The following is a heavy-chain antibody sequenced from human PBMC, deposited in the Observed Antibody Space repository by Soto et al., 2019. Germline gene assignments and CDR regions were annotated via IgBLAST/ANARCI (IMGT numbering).Heavy chain of an antibody. D-gene: IGHD6-25*01. J-gene: IGHJ6*03. V-gene: IGHV3-74*01. Sequence: GGSLRLSCSASEFIFSNFHMHWVRQAPGKGLVRVSRFISDGSSTTYADSVKGRFTISRDNAKNTLYLQMNSLRAEDTAVYYCARDPYPERLYYYYYMDVWGKGTTLTVSS. CDR3: ARDPYPERLYYYYYMDV. CDR1: EFIFSNFH. CDR2: FISDGSST.